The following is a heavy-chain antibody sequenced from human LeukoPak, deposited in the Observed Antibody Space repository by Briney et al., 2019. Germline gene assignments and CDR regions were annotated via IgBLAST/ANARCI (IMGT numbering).Heavy chain of an antibody. J-gene: IGHJ4*02. D-gene: IGHD6-13*01. CDR3: ARATYSSSWFHFDY. V-gene: IGHV4-59*01. Sequence: SETLSLTCTVSGGSISSYYWSWIRQPPGQGLEWIGYIYYSGSTNYNPSLKSRVTISVDTSKNQFSLKLSSVTAADTAVYYCARATYSSSWFHFDYWGQGTLVTVSS. CDR2: IYYSGST. CDR1: GGSISSYY.